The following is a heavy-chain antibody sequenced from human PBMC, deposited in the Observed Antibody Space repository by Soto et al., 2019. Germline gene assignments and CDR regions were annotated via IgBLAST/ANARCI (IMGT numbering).Heavy chain of an antibody. CDR2: IIPIFGTA. CDR1: GGTFSSYS. D-gene: IGHD6-6*01. CDR3: AIEYSSSPPYYPIGY. Sequence: QVQLVQSGAEVKKPGSSVKVSCKASGGTFSSYSISWVRQAPGQGLEWMVGIIPIFGTANYAQKFQGRVTITADESTSTAYMELSSLRSEDTAVYYCAIEYSSSPPYYPIGYWGQGTLVTVSS. V-gene: IGHV1-69*01. J-gene: IGHJ4*02.